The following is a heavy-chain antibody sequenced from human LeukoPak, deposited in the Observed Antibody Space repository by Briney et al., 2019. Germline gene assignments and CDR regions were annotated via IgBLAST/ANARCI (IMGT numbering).Heavy chain of an antibody. CDR1: GGSISSGGYS. CDR2: IYHSGST. V-gene: IGHV4-30-2*01. Sequence: PSETLSLTCAVSGGSISSGGYSWSWIRQPPGKGLEWIGYIYHSGSTYYNPSLKSRVTISVDRSKNQFSLKLSSVTAADTAVYYCARRWYYYGMDVWGQGTTVTVSS. D-gene: IGHD2-15*01. CDR3: ARRWYYYGMDV. J-gene: IGHJ6*02.